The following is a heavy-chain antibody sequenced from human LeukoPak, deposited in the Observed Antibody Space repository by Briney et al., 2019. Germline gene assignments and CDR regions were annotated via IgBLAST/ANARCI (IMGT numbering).Heavy chain of an antibody. D-gene: IGHD1-7*01. CDR2: INHSGST. CDR1: GGSFSGYY. CDR3: ARPAKLRYYYYGMDV. J-gene: IGHJ6*02. V-gene: IGHV4-34*01. Sequence: PSETLSLTCAVYGGSFSGYYWSWIRQPPGKGLEWIGEINHSGSTNYNPSLKSRVTISVDTSKNQFSLKLSSVTAADTAVYYCARPAKLRYYYYGMDVWGQGTTVTVSS.